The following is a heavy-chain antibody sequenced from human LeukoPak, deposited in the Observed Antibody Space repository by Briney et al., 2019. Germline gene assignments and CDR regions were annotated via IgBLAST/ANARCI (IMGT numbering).Heavy chain of an antibody. J-gene: IGHJ4*02. D-gene: IGHD6-19*01. CDR1: GGSITPSH. V-gene: IGHV4-4*07. CDR3: ARDGRAGSLFAY. Sequence: PSETLSLTCAVSGGSITPSHSSWLRHPAGKGLEWIGRIYTSGSTNYNPSLKSRVTISVDTSKNQFSLKLSSVTAADTAIYYCARDGRAGSLFAYWGQGTLVTVSS. CDR2: IYTSGST.